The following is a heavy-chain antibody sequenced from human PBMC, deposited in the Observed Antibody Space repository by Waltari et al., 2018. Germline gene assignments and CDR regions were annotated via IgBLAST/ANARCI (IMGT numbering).Heavy chain of an antibody. CDR3: AIQSLSSGNYE. D-gene: IGHD1-26*01. CDR2: IRASADNT. V-gene: IGHV3-23*01. Sequence: EVQLFESVGGLVQPGGALRLSCAASGFNLSSYDRRRVRQAPGKGLEWVSNIRASADNTYYADSVKGRFTTSRDNSKNTLYLQMNSLRAEDTAVYFCAIQSLSSGNYEWGQGTLVTVSS. J-gene: IGHJ4*02. CDR1: GFNLSSYD.